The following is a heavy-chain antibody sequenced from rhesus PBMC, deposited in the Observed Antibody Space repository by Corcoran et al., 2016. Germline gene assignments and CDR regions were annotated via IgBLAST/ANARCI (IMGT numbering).Heavy chain of an antibody. V-gene: IGHV4-127*01. J-gene: IGHJ4*01. CDR1: GYSISCGYG. CDR2: IGGSSGST. Sequence: QVQLQESGPGLVKPSETLSLTCAVSGYSISCGYGWSWLRPPPGKGLEWIGSIGGSSGSTNYNPSLKSRVTISKDTSKNQFSLKLSSVTAADTAVYYCARENSWNYFDCWGQGVLVTVSS. D-gene: IGHD1-1-1*01. CDR3: ARENSWNYFDC.